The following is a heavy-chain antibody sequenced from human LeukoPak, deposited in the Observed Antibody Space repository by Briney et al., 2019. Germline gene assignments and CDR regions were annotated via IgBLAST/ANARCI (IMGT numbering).Heavy chain of an antibody. V-gene: IGHV4-34*01. Sequence: SETLSLTCAVCGGSFSGYYWSWIRQPPGKGLEWIGEINHSGSTNYNPSLKSRVTISVDTSKNQFSLKLSSVTAADTAVYYCASPAGCSGGSCYSYWGQGTLVTVSS. J-gene: IGHJ4*02. CDR3: ASPAGCSGGSCYSY. CDR2: INHSGST. CDR1: GGSFSGYY. D-gene: IGHD2-15*01.